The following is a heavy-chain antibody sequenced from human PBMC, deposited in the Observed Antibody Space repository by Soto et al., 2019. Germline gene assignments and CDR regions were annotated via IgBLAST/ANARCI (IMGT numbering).Heavy chain of an antibody. CDR3: ARDRHNNFFDP. Sequence: QVQLQESGPGLVKPSQTLSLTCTVSGASMSSGGYYWTWIRQSPGKGLEWIGYIYYSGSTYYNPSLESRVAMSLDTSRSQFSLTLHSATAADTAIYSCARDRHNNFFDPWGQGTLVTVSS. CDR2: IYYSGST. D-gene: IGHD6-6*01. CDR1: GASMSSGGYY. V-gene: IGHV4-31*03. J-gene: IGHJ5*02.